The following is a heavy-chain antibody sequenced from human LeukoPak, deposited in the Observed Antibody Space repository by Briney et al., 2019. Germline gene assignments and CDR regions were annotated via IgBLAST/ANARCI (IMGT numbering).Heavy chain of an antibody. CDR3: ARRVVAGSTQSFDY. D-gene: IGHD6-19*01. CDR2: TSAGGGST. J-gene: IGHJ4*02. V-gene: IGHV3-23*01. CDR1: GFTFTTYD. Sequence: GGSLRLSCAASGFTFTTYDILWVRQAPGKGLEWVSATSAGGGSTYYADSVKGRFTISRDNSKNTVFLRMNSLRAEDTAVYYCARRVVAGSTQSFDYWGQGTLVTVSS.